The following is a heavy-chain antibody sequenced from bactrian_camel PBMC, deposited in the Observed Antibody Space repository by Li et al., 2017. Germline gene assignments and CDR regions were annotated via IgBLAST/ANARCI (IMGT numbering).Heavy chain of an antibody. V-gene: IGHV3S31*01. Sequence: VQLVESGGGSVQAGGSLRLSCEASGVPRASRDCMAWFRQVPGEEREGVAATDFGSGYYVDSVKGRFTISRDNAKNTLYLQMNGLKPEDTAVYYCAYIPHCAACSGGLCSPLMLQTYGQGTQVTVS. CDR2: TDFGSG. J-gene: IGHJ4*01. CDR1: GVPRASRDC. D-gene: IGHD1*01.